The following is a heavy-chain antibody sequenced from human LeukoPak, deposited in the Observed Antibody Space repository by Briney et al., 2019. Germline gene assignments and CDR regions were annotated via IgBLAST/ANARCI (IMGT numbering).Heavy chain of an antibody. Sequence: GGSLRLSCEASGLILRGHAMSWVRQAPGKGLEWVSGIGDSGEIERYADSGKGRFTISRDNFRNTVYLEMRSLRPEDTAVYYCAKGYSSGWTPFDYWGQGTQVTVSS. J-gene: IGHJ4*02. D-gene: IGHD6-19*01. CDR3: AKGYSSGWTPFDY. V-gene: IGHV3-23*01. CDR2: IGDSGEIE. CDR1: GLILRGHA.